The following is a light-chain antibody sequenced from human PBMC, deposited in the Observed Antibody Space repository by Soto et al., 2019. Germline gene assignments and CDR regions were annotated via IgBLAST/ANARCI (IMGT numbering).Light chain of an antibody. Sequence: DVVMTQSPLSLPVTLGQPASISCRSSQSLAYSDGNTYLNWFQQRPGQSPRRLIYKVSNRDSGVPDRFSGSGSGSDFTLKISRVEAEDVGVYYCMQGTHWPPYTFGRGTKLVIK. CDR3: MQGTHWPPYT. CDR2: KVS. V-gene: IGKV2-30*01. J-gene: IGKJ2*01. CDR1: QSLAYSDGNTY.